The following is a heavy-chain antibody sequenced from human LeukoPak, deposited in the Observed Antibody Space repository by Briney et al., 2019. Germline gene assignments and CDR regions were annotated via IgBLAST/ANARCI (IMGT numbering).Heavy chain of an antibody. CDR1: GYTFTSYD. CDR3: ARAAGRGIYRAYGY. Sequence: ASVKVSCKASGYTFTSYDINWVRQATGQGLEWMGWMNPNSGNTGYAQKFQGRVTMTRNTSISTAYMELSSLRSEDTAVYYCARAAGRGIYRAYGYWGQGTLVTVSS. CDR2: MNPNSGNT. J-gene: IGHJ4*02. D-gene: IGHD1-1*01. V-gene: IGHV1-8*01.